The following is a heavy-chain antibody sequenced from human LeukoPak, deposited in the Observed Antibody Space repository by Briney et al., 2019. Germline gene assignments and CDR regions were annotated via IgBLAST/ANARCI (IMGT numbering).Heavy chain of an antibody. CDR2: INHSGST. CDR3: ARLPYRGSGWYLFGGYFDY. Sequence: SETLSLTCAVYGGSFSGYYWSWIRQPPGKGLEWIGEINHSGSTNYNPSLKSRVTISVDTSKNQFSLKLRSVTAADTAVYYCARLPYRGSGWYLFGGYFDYWGQGTLVTVSS. CDR1: GGSFSGYY. V-gene: IGHV4-34*01. D-gene: IGHD6-19*01. J-gene: IGHJ4*02.